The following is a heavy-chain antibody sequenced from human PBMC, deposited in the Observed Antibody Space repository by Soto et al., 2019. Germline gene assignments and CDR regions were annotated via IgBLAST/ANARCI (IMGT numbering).Heavy chain of an antibody. D-gene: IGHD3-22*01. CDR2: INHSGST. Sequence: QVQLQQWGAGLLKPSETLSLTCAVYGGSFSGYYWNWIRQPPGKGLEWIGEINHSGSTKYSPSLKGRLTISVETSKNQFSLNLTSVTAADTAVYYCARGRIQYYDRSGYAPWGQGTLVTVSS. CDR3: ARGRIQYYDRSGYAP. V-gene: IGHV4-34*01. J-gene: IGHJ5*02. CDR1: GGSFSGYY.